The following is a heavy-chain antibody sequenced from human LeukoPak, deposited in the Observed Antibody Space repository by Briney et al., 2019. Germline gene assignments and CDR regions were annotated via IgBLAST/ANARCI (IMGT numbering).Heavy chain of an antibody. CDR1: GFTVSSNY. CDR3: ARYEAEDAFDI. CDR2: IYSGGST. Sequence: GGSLRLSCAASGFTVSSNYMSWVRQAPGKGLEWVSVIYSGGSTYYADSVRGRFTISRDNAKSSLYLQVNSLRAEDTAVYYCARYEAEDAFDIWGQGTMVTVSS. D-gene: IGHD3-3*01. V-gene: IGHV3-66*01. J-gene: IGHJ3*02.